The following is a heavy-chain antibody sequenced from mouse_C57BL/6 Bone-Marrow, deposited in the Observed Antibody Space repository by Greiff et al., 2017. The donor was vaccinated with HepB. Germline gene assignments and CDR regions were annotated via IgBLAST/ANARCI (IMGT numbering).Heavy chain of an antibody. D-gene: IGHD2-3*01. CDR3: GKKGVYDGYYVAY. Sequence: QVQLQQSGPELVKPGASVKLSCKASGYTFTSYDINWVKQRPGQGLEWIGWIYPRDGSTKYNEKFKGKATLTVDTSSSTAYMELHSLTSEDSAVYFCGKKGVYDGYYVAYWGQGTLVTVSA. CDR1: GYTFTSYD. J-gene: IGHJ3*01. V-gene: IGHV1-85*01. CDR2: IYPRDGST.